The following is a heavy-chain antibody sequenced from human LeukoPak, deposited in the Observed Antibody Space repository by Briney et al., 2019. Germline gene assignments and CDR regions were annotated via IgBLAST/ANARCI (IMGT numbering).Heavy chain of an antibody. J-gene: IGHJ4*02. CDR2: ISGSGGST. Sequence: GGSLRLSCAASGFTFSSYAMSWVRQAPGKGLEWVSAISGSGGSTYYADSVKGRFTISRDSSKNTLYLQMNSLRAEDTAVYYCAKDMRGYCSSTSCYHFDYWGQGTLVTVSS. D-gene: IGHD2-2*01. V-gene: IGHV3-23*01. CDR1: GFTFSSYA. CDR3: AKDMRGYCSSTSCYHFDY.